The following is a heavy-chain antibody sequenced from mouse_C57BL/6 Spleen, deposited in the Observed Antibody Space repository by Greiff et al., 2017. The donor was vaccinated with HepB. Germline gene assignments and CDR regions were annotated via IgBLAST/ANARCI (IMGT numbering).Heavy chain of an antibody. CDR3: ARDYYYGSLDY. J-gene: IGHJ2*01. Sequence: EVQLVESGGGLVKPGGSLKLSCAASGFTFSDYGMRWVRQAPEKGLEWVAYISSGSSTIYYADTVKGRFTISSDNAKNTLVLQMTSLRSEDTAMYYCARDYYYGSLDYWGQGTTLTVSS. CDR1: GFTFSDYG. V-gene: IGHV5-17*01. CDR2: ISSGSSTI. D-gene: IGHD1-1*01.